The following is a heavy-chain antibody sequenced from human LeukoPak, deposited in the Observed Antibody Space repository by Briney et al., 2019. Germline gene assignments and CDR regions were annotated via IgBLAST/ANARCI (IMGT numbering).Heavy chain of an antibody. CDR3: AKSTSSWERVDY. J-gene: IGHJ4*02. CDR2: IGDSGGST. CDR1: GFTFSNYA. Sequence: GGSLRLSCAASGFTFSNYAMSWVRQAPGKGLEWVSAIGDSGGSTYDADSVKGRFSISRDNSNNTLYLQMNSLRAEDAAVYYCAKSTSSWERVDYWGQGTLVTVSS. V-gene: IGHV3-23*01. D-gene: IGHD6-13*01.